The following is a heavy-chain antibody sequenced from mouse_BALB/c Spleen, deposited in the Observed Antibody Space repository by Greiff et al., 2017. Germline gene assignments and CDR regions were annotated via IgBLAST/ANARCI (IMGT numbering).Heavy chain of an antibody. Sequence: QVQLQQSGAELVRPGVSVKISCKGSGYTFTDYAMHWVKQRHAKSLEWIGVISTYYGDASYNQKFKGKATMTVDKSSSTAYMELARLTSEDSAIYYCARGLLQDFDYWGQGTTLTVSS. J-gene: IGHJ2*01. CDR3: ARGLLQDFDY. CDR2: ISTYYGDA. CDR1: GYTFTDYA. V-gene: IGHV1S137*01. D-gene: IGHD2-3*01.